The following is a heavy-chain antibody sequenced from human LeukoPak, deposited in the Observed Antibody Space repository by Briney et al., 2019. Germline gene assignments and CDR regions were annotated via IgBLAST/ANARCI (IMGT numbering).Heavy chain of an antibody. CDR3: ARTYASGSRRYWYFDL. Sequence: GGSLRLSCAASGFTLNNYGINWVRQAPGKGREWVSFISRSSSYIFYADSVKGRFTTSRDNAKNSLYLQMNSLRAEDTAVYYCARTYASGSRRYWYFDLWGRGTLVTV. J-gene: IGHJ2*01. V-gene: IGHV3-21*01. CDR2: ISRSSSYI. CDR1: GFTLNNYG. D-gene: IGHD3-10*01.